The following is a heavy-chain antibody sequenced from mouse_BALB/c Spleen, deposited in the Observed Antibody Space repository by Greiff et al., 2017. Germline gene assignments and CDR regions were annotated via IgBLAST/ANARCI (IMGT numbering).Heavy chain of an antibody. V-gene: IGHV5-12-1*01. CDR1: GFAFSSYD. J-gene: IGHJ2*01. CDR2: ISSGGGST. CDR3: ARHSYYFDY. Sequence: EVQLVESGGGLVKPGGSLKLSCAASGFAFSSYDMSWVRQTPEKRLEWVAYISSGGGSTYYPDTVKGRFTISRDNAKNTLYLQMSSLKSEDTAMYYCARHSYYFDYWGQGTTLTVSS.